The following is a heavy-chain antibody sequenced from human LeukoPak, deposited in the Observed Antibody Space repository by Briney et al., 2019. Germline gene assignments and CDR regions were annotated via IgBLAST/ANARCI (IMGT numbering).Heavy chain of an antibody. D-gene: IGHD6-6*01. CDR1: GFTFDDYA. CDR3: ARTSYSTSDGY. J-gene: IGHJ4*02. V-gene: IGHV3-9*01. CDR2: ISWNSGSI. Sequence: GGSLRLSCAASGFTFDDYAMHWVRQAPGKGLEWVSGISWNSGSIGYADSVKGRFTISRDNAKNSLYLQMNSLRAEDTAVYYCARTSYSTSDGYWGQGTLSPSPQ.